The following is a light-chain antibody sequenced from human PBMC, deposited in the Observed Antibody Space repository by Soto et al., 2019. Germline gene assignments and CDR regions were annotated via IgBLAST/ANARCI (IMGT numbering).Light chain of an antibody. CDR1: QSVSSSY. Sequence: EIVLTQSPGTLSLSPGERATLSCRASQSVSSSYLAWYQQKPGQAPRLLIYGASSRATGIPDRFSGSGSGTDFTLTISRLNPEVFAVNYCQQYGSSPYTFGQGTKLEIK. V-gene: IGKV3-20*01. CDR2: GAS. CDR3: QQYGSSPYT. J-gene: IGKJ2*01.